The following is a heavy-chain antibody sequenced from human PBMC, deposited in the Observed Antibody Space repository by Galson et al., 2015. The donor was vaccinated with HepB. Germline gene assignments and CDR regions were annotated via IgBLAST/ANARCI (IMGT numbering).Heavy chain of an antibody. V-gene: IGHV1-3*01. D-gene: IGHD3-3*01. CDR3: ARDLVYDDFWRDFDF. CDR2: INGGNGQT. CDR1: RYSFTNYG. Sequence: SVKVSCKASRYSFTNYGIHWVRQAPGQRLEWMGWINGGNGQTRYSHKFQSRVTITRDTSANTAYMELSGLRYEDTAVYYCARDLVYDDFWRDFDFWGQGTLVTVSS. J-gene: IGHJ4*02.